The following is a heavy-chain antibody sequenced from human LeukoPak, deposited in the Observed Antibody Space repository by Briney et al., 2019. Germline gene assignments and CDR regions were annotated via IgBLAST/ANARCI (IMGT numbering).Heavy chain of an antibody. CDR2: ISSSGSTI. CDR1: KFTFSNYE. Sequence: GGSLRLSCAASKFTFSNYEMNWVRQAPGKGLEWISYISSSGSTIYYADSVKGRFTMSRDNAKSSLYLQVNSLRAEDTAIYYCARRRDYFDYWGQGTLVTVSS. V-gene: IGHV3-48*03. CDR3: ARRRDYFDY. J-gene: IGHJ4*02.